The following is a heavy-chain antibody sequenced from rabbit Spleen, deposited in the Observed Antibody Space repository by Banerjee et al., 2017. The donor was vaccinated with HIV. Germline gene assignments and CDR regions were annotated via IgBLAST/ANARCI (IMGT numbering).Heavy chain of an antibody. D-gene: IGHD4-1*01. J-gene: IGHJ4*01. CDR1: GFSFSDYYY. CDR3: ARETSSGWGIVSFYFSL. V-gene: IGHV1S40*01. Sequence: QSLEESGGDLVKPGASLTLTCTASGFSFSDYYYICWVRQAPGKGLEWIACIDSGSSGDTYYANWAKGRFTISKTSSTTVTLQMTSLTAADTATYFCARETSSGWGIVSFYFSLWGPGTLVTVS. CDR2: IDSGSSGDT.